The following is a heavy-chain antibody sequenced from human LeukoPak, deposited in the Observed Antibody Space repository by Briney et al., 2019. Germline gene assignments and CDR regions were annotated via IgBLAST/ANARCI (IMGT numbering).Heavy chain of an antibody. J-gene: IGHJ4*02. Sequence: GESLKISCKGSGYSFTSYWIGWVRQMPGKGLEWMGIIYPGDCDTKYTPSLQGQVTISADKASSSPYLQWSSLTATETALYYCARQEEPSSWYVYWGQGNLVTVSS. D-gene: IGHD6-13*01. V-gene: IGHV5-51*01. CDR2: IYPGDCDT. CDR3: ARQEEPSSWYVY. CDR1: GYSFTSYW.